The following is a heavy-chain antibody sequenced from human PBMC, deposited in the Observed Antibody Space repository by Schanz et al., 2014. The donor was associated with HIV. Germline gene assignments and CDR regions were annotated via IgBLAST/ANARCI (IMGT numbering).Heavy chain of an antibody. CDR3: AKDRNHYDSRYRGKGNYYYYYGMDV. V-gene: IGHV3-30*18. D-gene: IGHD3-22*01. CDR2: ISYDGTNK. CDR1: GFTFDSYG. J-gene: IGHJ6*02. Sequence: QVQLVESGGGVVQPGRSLRLSCAASGFTFDSYGIHWVRQAPGKGLEWVAVISYDGTNKKFADSVKGRFTISRDNSKNTVYLQAKSLRPEDTAVYYCAKDRNHYDSRYRGKGNYYYYYGMDVWGQGTTVTVSS.